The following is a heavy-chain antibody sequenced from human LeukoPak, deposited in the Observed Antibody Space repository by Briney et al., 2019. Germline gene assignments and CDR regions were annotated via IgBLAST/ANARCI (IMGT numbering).Heavy chain of an antibody. CDR2: ISSSSSKI. J-gene: IGHJ4*02. D-gene: IGHD1-26*01. CDR3: ARAYTGSFNYGQFDY. V-gene: IGHV3-11*04. Sequence: SGGSLRLSCAASGFTFSDYYMSWIRQAPGKGLEWVSYISSSSSKIYYADSVKGRFTISRDNAKNSLYLQMNSLRAEDMAVYYCARAYTGSFNYGQFDYWGQGTLVTVSS. CDR1: GFTFSDYY.